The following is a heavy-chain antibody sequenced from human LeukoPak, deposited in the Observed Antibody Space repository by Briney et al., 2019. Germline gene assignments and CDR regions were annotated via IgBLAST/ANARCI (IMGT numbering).Heavy chain of an antibody. D-gene: IGHD3-22*01. CDR1: GFSFSAYA. CDR3: AKNWDDYDSSGPIDH. J-gene: IGHJ4*02. CDR2: IGASGLNT. V-gene: IGHV3-23*01. Sequence: GGSLRLSCAASGFSFSAYAMSWVRQAPGKGLEGVSGIGASGLNTYYADTVKGRLTISRDNSNNAVYLQLYSLRVDDTAVYYCAKNWDDYDSSGPIDHWGQEALVTVSS.